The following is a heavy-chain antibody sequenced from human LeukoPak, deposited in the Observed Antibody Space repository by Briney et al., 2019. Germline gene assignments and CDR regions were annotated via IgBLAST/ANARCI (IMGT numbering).Heavy chain of an antibody. D-gene: IGHD3-22*01. J-gene: IGHJ5*02. CDR1: GFTFINYA. CDR2: ISGSGGST. Sequence: GGSLRLSCAASGFTFINYAMSWVRQAPGKGPEWLSAISGSGGSTTDADSVKGRFTTSRDNSKSTLYLQMNSLRAEDTAIYYCAKIFHTDGYYLGEHLFDAWGQGTLVTVSS. CDR3: AKIFHTDGYYLGEHLFDA. V-gene: IGHV3-23*01.